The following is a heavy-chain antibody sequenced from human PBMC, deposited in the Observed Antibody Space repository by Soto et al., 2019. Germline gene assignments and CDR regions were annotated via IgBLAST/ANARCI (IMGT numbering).Heavy chain of an antibody. CDR2: IYYSGST. Sequence: TLSLTGTVSVGSISSGGYYWRWILQHPGKGLEWIGYIYYSGSTYYNPSLKSRVTISVDTSKNQFSLKLSSVTAADTAVYYCARELVTHYYYYGMDVWGQGTTVTVSS. CDR1: VGSISSGGYY. CDR3: ARELVTHYYYYGMDV. D-gene: IGHD4-4*01. J-gene: IGHJ6*02. V-gene: IGHV4-31*02.